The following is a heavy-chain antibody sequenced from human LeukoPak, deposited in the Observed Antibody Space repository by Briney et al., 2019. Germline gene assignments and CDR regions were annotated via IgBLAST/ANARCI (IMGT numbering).Heavy chain of an antibody. V-gene: IGHV1-3*01. Sequence: ASVKVSCKASGYRFTGYNIDWVGQAPGQRPEWMGRINAENGDTRYSQKFQGRVTITRDTFASTFYMELSSLRSEDTAVYYCARDQYNVIDSWGEGTLVTVSS. CDR2: INAENGDT. J-gene: IGHJ4*02. CDR1: GYRFTGYN. D-gene: IGHD1-14*01. CDR3: ARDQYNVIDS.